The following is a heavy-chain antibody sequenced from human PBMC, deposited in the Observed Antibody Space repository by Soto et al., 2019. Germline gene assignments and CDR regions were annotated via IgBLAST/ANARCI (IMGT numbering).Heavy chain of an antibody. D-gene: IGHD2-15*01. Sequence: GGSLRLSCAASGFTFSSYTMSWVRQAPGKGLEWVSSISASGGSPNYADSVQGRFTISRDNPRSTLYLQMNSLRAEDTASYYCAKARCSGGTCYVPDDWGQGALVTVSS. CDR3: AKARCSGGTCYVPDD. CDR2: ISASGGSP. J-gene: IGHJ4*02. CDR1: GFTFSSYT. V-gene: IGHV3-23*01.